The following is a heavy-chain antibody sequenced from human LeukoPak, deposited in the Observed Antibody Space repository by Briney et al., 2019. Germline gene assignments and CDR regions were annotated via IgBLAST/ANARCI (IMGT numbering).Heavy chain of an antibody. CDR2: IYLGDSNT. CDR3: AKGLGSDWDNCFDS. J-gene: IGHJ5*01. CDR1: GSSFTSYW. Sequence: GESLKISCKASGSSFTSYWIGWVRQMPGKGLEWMGIIYLGDSNTRYNPSFQGQVTISADKSISTAYLQWSSLKASDTAIYCCAKGLGSDWDNCFDSWGQGTLVTVSS. D-gene: IGHD6-19*01. V-gene: IGHV5-51*01.